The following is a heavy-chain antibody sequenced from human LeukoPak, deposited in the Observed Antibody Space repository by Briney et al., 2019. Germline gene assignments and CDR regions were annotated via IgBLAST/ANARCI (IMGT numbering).Heavy chain of an antibody. J-gene: IGHJ3*02. Sequence: GGSLRLSCAGSGFDISTYSIHWVRQPPGKGLVWVSRINSDGSSINYADSVKGRFTISRDNAKNTVFLQMNSLRAEDTAVYYCARTERGLMWAVDMWGQGTMVTVSS. CDR2: INSDGSSI. D-gene: IGHD3-10*01. CDR1: GFDISTYS. V-gene: IGHV3-74*01. CDR3: ARTERGLMWAVDM.